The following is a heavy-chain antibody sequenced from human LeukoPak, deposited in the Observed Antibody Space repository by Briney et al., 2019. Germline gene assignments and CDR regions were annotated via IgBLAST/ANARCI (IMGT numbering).Heavy chain of an antibody. CDR3: AREGRGYCSSTSCYRDAFDI. V-gene: IGHV3-11*04. CDR1: GFTFSDYY. D-gene: IGHD2-2*02. Sequence: GGSLRLSCAASGFTFSDYYMSWIRQAPGKGLEWVSYISSSGSTIYYADSVKGRFTISRDNAKNSLYLQMNSLRAEDTAVYYCAREGRGYCSSTSCYRDAFDIWGQGTMVTASS. J-gene: IGHJ3*02. CDR2: ISSSGSTI.